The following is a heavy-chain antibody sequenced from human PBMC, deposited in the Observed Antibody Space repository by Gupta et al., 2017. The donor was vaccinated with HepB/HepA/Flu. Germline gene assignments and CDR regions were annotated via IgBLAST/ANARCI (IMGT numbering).Heavy chain of an antibody. J-gene: IGHJ6*02. V-gene: IGHV3-9*01. CDR3: AKDLYYDILTGQVPGMDV. CDR2: ISWNSGSI. D-gene: IGHD3-9*01. CDR1: GFTFDDYA. Sequence: EVQLVESGGGLVQPGRSLRLSCAASGFTFDDYAMHWVRQAPGKGLEWFSGISWNSGSIGYADSVKGRFTISRDNAKNSLYLQMNSLRAEDTALYYCAKDLYYDILTGQVPGMDVWGQGTTVTVSS.